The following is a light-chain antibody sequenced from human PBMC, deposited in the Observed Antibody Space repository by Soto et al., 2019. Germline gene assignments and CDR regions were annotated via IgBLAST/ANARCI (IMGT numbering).Light chain of an antibody. CDR1: SSDVGSYNL. CDR2: EGS. J-gene: IGLJ2*01. V-gene: IGLV2-23*03. Sequence: QSALTQPASVSGSPGQSITISCTGTSSDVGSYNLVSWYQQHPGKAPKLMIYEGSERPSGVSNRFSGSRSGNTASLTISGLQAEDEADYYCCSYARSSTFVFGGGTQLTVL. CDR3: CSYARSSTFV.